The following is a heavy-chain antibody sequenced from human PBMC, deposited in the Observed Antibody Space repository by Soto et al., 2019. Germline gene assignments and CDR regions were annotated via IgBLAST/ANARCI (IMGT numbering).Heavy chain of an antibody. J-gene: IGHJ4*02. Sequence: GGSLRLSCAASGFTFTDYAMSWVRQAPGKGLEWVSLIDASGGYLFFEASVRGLFTISRDISRKLFFLKLNSWRAEDTAVYYCAKDPKAGPPYYFDYWGQGSRVTVSS. D-gene: IGHD6-19*01. CDR3: AKDPKAGPPYYFDY. CDR1: GFTFTDYA. V-gene: IGHV3-23*01. CDR2: IDASGGYL.